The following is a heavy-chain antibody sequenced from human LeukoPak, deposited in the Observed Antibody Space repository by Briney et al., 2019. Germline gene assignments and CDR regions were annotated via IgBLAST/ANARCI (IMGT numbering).Heavy chain of an antibody. D-gene: IGHD3-16*01. CDR1: GFTFRGYN. Sequence: PGGSLRLSGAPSGFTFRGYNLNWVRQAPGKGLEWVSYISSIGDTVYYADSVKGRFTISRDNVKNSLYLQMNSLRAEDTAVYYCARDGITLFDYWGQGTLVTVSS. J-gene: IGHJ4*02. V-gene: IGHV3-48*04. CDR3: ARDGITLFDY. CDR2: ISSIGDTV.